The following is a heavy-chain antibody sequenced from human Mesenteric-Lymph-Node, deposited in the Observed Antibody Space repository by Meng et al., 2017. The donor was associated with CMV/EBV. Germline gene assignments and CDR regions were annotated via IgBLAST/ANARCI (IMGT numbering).Heavy chain of an antibody. CDR3: ARGRDILTGSNWFDP. CDR1: GYTFTSFD. J-gene: IGHJ5*02. V-gene: IGHV1-8*01. Sequence: ASVKVSCKASGYTFTSFDINWVRQATGQGLEWMGWMNSNSGNTGYAQKFQGRVTMTRSTSISTAYMELSSLRSEDTAVYYCARGRDILTGSNWFDPWGQGTLVTVSS. CDR2: MNSNSGNT. D-gene: IGHD3-9*01.